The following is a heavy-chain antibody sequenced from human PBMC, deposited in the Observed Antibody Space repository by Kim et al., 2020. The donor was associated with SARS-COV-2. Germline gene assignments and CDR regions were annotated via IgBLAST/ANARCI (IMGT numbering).Heavy chain of an antibody. D-gene: IGHD1-1*01. J-gene: IGHJ5*02. CDR3: ARTKLRQITETETMGSWFDP. Sequence: SETLSLTCTVSNGSLDLFYWSWVRLPPGRGLEWIGYIYYTGPTKYNPSLQSRVSISIDRSKNQFSLKLTSVTAADTAIYFCARTKLRQITETETMGSWFDPWGQGTLVTVSS. CDR2: IYYTGPT. CDR1: NGSLDLFY. V-gene: IGHV4-59*01.